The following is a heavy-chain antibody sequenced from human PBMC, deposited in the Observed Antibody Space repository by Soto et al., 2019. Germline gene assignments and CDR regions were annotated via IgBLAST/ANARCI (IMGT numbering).Heavy chain of an antibody. V-gene: IGHV3-30-3*01. CDR3: ARDLSRPITFGGVIVPLDD. Sequence: GGSLRLSCAASGFTFSSYAMHWVRQAPGKGLEWVAVISYDGSNKYYADSVKGRFTISRDNSKNTLYLQMNSLRAEDTAVYYCARDLSRPITFGGVIVPLDDWGQGTLVTVSS. D-gene: IGHD3-16*02. J-gene: IGHJ4*02. CDR2: ISYDGSNK. CDR1: GFTFSSYA.